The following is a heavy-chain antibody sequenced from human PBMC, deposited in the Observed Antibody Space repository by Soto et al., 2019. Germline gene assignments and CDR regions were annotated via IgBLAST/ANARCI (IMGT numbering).Heavy chain of an antibody. D-gene: IGHD5-12*01. CDR2: IIPIFGTA. J-gene: IGHJ5*02. CDR1: GGTFSNYA. CDR3: AVGSVDIVPTGMKPFDP. Sequence: HVQLVQSGAEVKKPGSSVKVSCKASGGTFSNYAISWVRQAPGQGLEWMGGIIPIFGTANYAQKFQGRVTITADESTSTAYMELSSLRSEDTAIYYCAVGSVDIVPTGMKPFDPWGQGTLVTVSS. V-gene: IGHV1-69*12.